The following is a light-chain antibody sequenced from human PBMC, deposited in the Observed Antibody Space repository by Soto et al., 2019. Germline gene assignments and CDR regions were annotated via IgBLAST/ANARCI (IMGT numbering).Light chain of an antibody. CDR3: QHYGDSSRT. V-gene: IGKV3-20*01. J-gene: IGKJ1*01. Sequence: ELVLTQSPVALSLSSGERATLSCRASQSVSSTLLTWYQQKPGQAPRLLIYGVSSRATGIPDRFSGSGSGTDFTLTISRVEPEDFAGYFCQHYGDSSRTFGQGSRVEIK. CDR1: QSVSSTL. CDR2: GVS.